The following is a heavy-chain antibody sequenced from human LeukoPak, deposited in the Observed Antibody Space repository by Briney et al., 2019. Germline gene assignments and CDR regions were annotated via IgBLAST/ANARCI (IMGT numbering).Heavy chain of an antibody. J-gene: IGHJ4*02. CDR1: GGSISSSY. CDR2: IYYSGNT. CDR3: ARASRGHDY. V-gene: IGHV4-59*01. D-gene: IGHD3-10*01. Sequence: SETLSLTCTVSGGSISSSYWSWIRQPPGKGLEWIGYIYYSGNTNYNPSLKSRFTISVDTSKNQFSLKLTSVTAADTAVYYCARASRGHDYWGQGTLVTVSS.